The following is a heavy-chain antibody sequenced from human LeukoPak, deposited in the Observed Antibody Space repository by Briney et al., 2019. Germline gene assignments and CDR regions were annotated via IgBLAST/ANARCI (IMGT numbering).Heavy chain of an antibody. CDR1: GGSISSGDYH. D-gene: IGHD3-22*01. Sequence: SETLSLTCTVSGGSISSGDYHWSWIRQPPGKGLEWIGNIYYSGNTYYNPSLKSRVTISVDTSKNQFSLKLSSVTAADTAVYYCARSGNYDRSGYYYVDYWGQGTLVTVSS. CDR2: IYYSGNT. J-gene: IGHJ4*02. CDR3: ARSGNYDRSGYYYVDY. V-gene: IGHV4-30-4*01.